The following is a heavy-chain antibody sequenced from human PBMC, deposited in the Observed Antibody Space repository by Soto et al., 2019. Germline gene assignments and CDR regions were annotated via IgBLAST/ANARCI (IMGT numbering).Heavy chain of an antibody. CDR3: ARAQLTTVTTDAFDI. D-gene: IGHD4-17*01. V-gene: IGHV4-4*02. CDR2: IYHSGST. J-gene: IGHJ3*02. Sequence: SETLSLTCAVSGGSISSSNWWSWVRQPPGKGLEWIGEIYHSGSTNYNPSLKSRVTISVDKSKNQFSLKLSSVTAADTAVYYCARAQLTTVTTDAFDIWGQGTMVTVS. CDR1: GGSISSSNW.